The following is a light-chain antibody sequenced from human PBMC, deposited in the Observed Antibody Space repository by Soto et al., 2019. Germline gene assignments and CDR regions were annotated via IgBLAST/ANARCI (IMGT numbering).Light chain of an antibody. CDR3: RQGLQTPPT. CDR2: WGS. CDR1: QSLLHSNGYNY. Sequence: DIVMTQSPLSLPVTPGEPASISCRSSQSLLHSNGYNYLDWYMQKPGQSPQLLIYWGSNRASGVPGMFSGSESGTDFTLNINRVEAEDVGVYFCRQGLQTPPTFGQGTKVEIK. V-gene: IGKV2-28*01. J-gene: IGKJ1*01.